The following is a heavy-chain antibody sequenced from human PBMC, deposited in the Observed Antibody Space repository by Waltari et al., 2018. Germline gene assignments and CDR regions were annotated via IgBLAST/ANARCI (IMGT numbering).Heavy chain of an antibody. Sequence: EVQLVQSGAEVKKPGESLKISCKGSGYSFTSYWIGWVRQMPGKGLEWMGIIYPGDSYTRDSPAFQGQVTIAADKSISTAYLQWSSLKASDTAMYYCARGGGFIAALGSFYFDIWGQGTMVAVSS. CDR1: GYSFTSYW. D-gene: IGHD6-6*01. CDR2: IYPGDSYT. CDR3: ARGGGFIAALGSFYFDI. V-gene: IGHV5-51*01. J-gene: IGHJ3*02.